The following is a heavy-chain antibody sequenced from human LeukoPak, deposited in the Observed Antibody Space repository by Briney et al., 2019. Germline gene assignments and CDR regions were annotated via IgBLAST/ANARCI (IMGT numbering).Heavy chain of an antibody. CDR1: GFTFSSYS. D-gene: IGHD3-10*01. Sequence: PGGSLRLSCAASGFTFSSYSMNWVRQAPGKGLEWVSYISSSSTTIYYADSVKGRFTISRDNAKNSLYLQMNSLRGEDTAVYYCATDKLGGSGSYDYWGQGTLVTVSS. CDR3: ATDKLGGSGSYDY. J-gene: IGHJ4*02. V-gene: IGHV3-48*01. CDR2: ISSSSTTI.